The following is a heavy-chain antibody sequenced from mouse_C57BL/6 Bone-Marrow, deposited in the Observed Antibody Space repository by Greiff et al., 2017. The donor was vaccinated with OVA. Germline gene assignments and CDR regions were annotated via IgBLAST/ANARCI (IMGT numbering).Heavy chain of an antibody. V-gene: IGHV1-39*01. D-gene: IGHD1-1*01. CDR3: ARGYYGSPLFAD. Sequence: VQLQQSGPELVKPGASVKISCKASGYSFTDYNMNWVKQSNGKSLEWIGVINPNYGTTSYNQKFKGKATLTGDQSSSTAYMQINSLASEDSAVCYCARGYYGSPLFADWGKGTLVTVSA. CDR2: INPNYGTT. J-gene: IGHJ3*01. CDR1: GYSFTDYN.